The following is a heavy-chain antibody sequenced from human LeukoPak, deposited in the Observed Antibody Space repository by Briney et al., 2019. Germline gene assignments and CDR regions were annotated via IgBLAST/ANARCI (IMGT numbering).Heavy chain of an antibody. CDR3: ARRRSITIFGVAKGYYMDV. D-gene: IGHD3-3*01. V-gene: IGHV4-4*07. J-gene: IGHJ6*03. CDR1: GGSISSYY. CDR2: IYTSGST. Sequence: SETLSLTCTVSGGSISSYYWSWIRQPPGKGLEWIGRIYTSGSTNYNPSLKSRVTMSVDTSKNQFSLKLSSVTAADTAVYYCARRRSITIFGVAKGYYMDVWGKGTTVTVSS.